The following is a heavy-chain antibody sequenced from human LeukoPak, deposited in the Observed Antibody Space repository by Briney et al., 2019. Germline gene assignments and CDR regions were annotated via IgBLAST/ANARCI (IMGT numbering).Heavy chain of an antibody. CDR1: GYTFTGYY. V-gene: IGHV1-2*02. Sequence: ASVKVSCKASGYTFTGYYMHWVRQAPGQGLEWMGWINPNSGGTNYAQKFQGRVTMTRDTSISTAYMELSRLRSDDTAVYYCARGWCYYGSGSYYIDPHFDYWGQGTLVTVSS. CDR2: INPNSGGT. CDR3: ARGWCYYGSGSYYIDPHFDY. D-gene: IGHD3-10*01. J-gene: IGHJ4*02.